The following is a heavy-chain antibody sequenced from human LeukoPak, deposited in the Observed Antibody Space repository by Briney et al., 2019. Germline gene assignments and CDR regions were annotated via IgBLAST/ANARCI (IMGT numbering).Heavy chain of an antibody. CDR1: GGTFSSYA. CDR3: ATTVTTIYYGMDV. V-gene: IGHV1-69*13. D-gene: IGHD4-17*01. Sequence: GASVKVSCKASGGTFSSYAISWVRQAPGQGLEWMGGIIPIFGTATYAQKFQGRVTITADESTSTAYMELSGLRSEDTAVYYCATTVTTIYYGMDVWGQGTTVTVSS. J-gene: IGHJ6*02. CDR2: IIPIFGTA.